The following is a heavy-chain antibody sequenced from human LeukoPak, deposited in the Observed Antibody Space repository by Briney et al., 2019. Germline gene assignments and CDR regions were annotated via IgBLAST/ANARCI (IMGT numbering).Heavy chain of an antibody. CDR2: IYYSGST. J-gene: IGHJ3*02. Sequence: SETLSLTCTVSGGSISSYYWSWIRQPPGKGLEWTGYIYYSGSTNYNPSLKSRVTISVDTSKNQFSLKLSSVTAADTAVYYCARNTGYDAFDIWGQGTMVTVSS. CDR3: ARNTGYDAFDI. CDR1: GGSISSYY. V-gene: IGHV4-59*01. D-gene: IGHD1-14*01.